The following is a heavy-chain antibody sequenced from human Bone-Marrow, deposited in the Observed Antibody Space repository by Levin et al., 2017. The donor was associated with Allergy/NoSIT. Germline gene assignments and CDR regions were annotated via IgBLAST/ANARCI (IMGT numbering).Heavy chain of an antibody. CDR2: IYSGGDT. CDR3: ARDKEDY. CDR1: GFTVINNY. V-gene: IGHV3-66*01. Sequence: GGSLRLSCAASGFTVINNYMRWVRQAPGKGLEWVSLIYSGGDTYYADSVRGRFIISRDRSKNTMYLQMNNLRVEDTAVYYCARDKEDYWGQGTLVTVSS. J-gene: IGHJ4*02.